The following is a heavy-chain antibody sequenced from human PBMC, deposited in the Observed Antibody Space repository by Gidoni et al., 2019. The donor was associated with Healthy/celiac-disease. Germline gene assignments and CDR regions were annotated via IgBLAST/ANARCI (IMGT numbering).Heavy chain of an antibody. V-gene: IGHV3-23*01. CDR3: AKDQTCSGGSCYYYFDY. D-gene: IGHD2-15*01. J-gene: IGHJ4*02. CDR1: GLPFSSSA. Sequence: EVQLLESGGGLVQPGGSLRLPCAAPGLPFSSSAMSWVRQAPGKGLEWVSAISGSGGSTYYADSVKGRFTISRDNSKNTLYLQMNSLRAEDTAVYYCAKDQTCSGGSCYYYFDYWGQGTLVTVSS. CDR2: ISGSGGST.